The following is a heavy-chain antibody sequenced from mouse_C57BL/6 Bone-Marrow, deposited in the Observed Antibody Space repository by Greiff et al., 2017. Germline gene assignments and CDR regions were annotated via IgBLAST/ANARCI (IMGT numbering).Heavy chain of an antibody. CDR3: ASEVYYYGSSPYYYAMDY. CDR1: GYTFTSYW. J-gene: IGHJ4*01. V-gene: IGHV1-55*01. Sequence: VQLQQPGAELVKPGASVKMSCKASGYTFTSYWITWVKQRPGQGLEWIGDIYPGSGSTNYNEKFKSKATLTVDTSSSTAYMQLSSLTSEDSAVYYCASEVYYYGSSPYYYAMDYWGQGTSVTVSS. D-gene: IGHD1-1*01. CDR2: IYPGSGST.